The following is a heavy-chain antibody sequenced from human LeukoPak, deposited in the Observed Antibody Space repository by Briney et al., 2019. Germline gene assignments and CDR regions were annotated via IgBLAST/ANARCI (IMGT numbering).Heavy chain of an antibody. J-gene: IGHJ6*02. CDR1: GFTFSSYG. Sequence: GGSLRLSCAASGFTFSSYGMHWVRQAPGKGLEWVAVISYDGSNKYYADSVKGRFTISRDNSKNTLYLQMNSLRAEDTAVYYCAKDAPLLRFLEWLLFDHGMDVWGQGTTVTVSS. V-gene: IGHV3-30*18. D-gene: IGHD3-3*01. CDR3: AKDAPLLRFLEWLLFDHGMDV. CDR2: ISYDGSNK.